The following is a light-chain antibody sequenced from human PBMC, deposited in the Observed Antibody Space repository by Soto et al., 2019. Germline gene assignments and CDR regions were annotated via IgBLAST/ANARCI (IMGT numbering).Light chain of an antibody. CDR3: QQYYSTQT. CDR2: WAS. CDR1: QSILYSSNNKNY. V-gene: IGKV4-1*01. J-gene: IGKJ1*01. Sequence: DIVMTQSPDSLAVSLGERATINCKSSQSILYSSNNKNYLAWYQQKPGQPPKLLIYWASTRESWVPDRFSGSGSGTDFTLTISSLQAEDVAVYYCQQYYSTQTFGQGTKVDIK.